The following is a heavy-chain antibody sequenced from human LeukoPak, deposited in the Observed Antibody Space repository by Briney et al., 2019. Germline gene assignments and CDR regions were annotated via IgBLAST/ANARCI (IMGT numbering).Heavy chain of an antibody. CDR1: GGSISSYY. D-gene: IGHD1-1*01. CDR3: ARVSWSPGTSYYYMDV. Sequence: SETPSLTCIVSGGSISSYYWSWIRQPPGKGLVWIGYIYYSGSTNYNPSLKSRVTISVDTSKNQFSLKLSSVTAADTAVYYCARVSWSPGTSYYYMDVWGKGTTVTVSS. J-gene: IGHJ6*03. V-gene: IGHV4-59*01. CDR2: IYYSGST.